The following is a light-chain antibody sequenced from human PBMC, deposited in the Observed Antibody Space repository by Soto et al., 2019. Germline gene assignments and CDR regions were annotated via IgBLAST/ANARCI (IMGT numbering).Light chain of an antibody. J-gene: IGKJ4*01. V-gene: IGKV3-15*01. CDR3: RQYNDLPLT. CDR1: QTISNN. CDR2: GAS. Sequence: EIVMTQFPATLSVSPGGRATLSCRASQTISNNLAWYQQKPGQAPRLLIYGASTRATGIPARFSGSGSGTEFTLTISSLQSEDFAVYYCRQYNDLPLTFGGGTKVEIK.